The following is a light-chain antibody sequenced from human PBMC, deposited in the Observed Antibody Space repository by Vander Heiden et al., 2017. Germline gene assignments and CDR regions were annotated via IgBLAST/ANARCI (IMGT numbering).Light chain of an antibody. CDR3: QWSYSIPST. Sequence: DIQMTPSPSSLSASVGDRVTITCRASQNINTYLVWYQQKPGKAPNLLIYAASTLQSDVPSRFSASASDTDFTLTISGLHPDDFATYYCQWSYSIPSTFGQW. J-gene: IGKJ2*01. V-gene: IGKV1-39*01. CDR1: QNINTY. CDR2: AAS.